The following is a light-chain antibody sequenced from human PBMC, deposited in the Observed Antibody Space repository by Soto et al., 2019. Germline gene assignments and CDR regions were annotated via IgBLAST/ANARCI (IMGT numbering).Light chain of an antibody. CDR2: RTS. J-gene: IGKJ2*01. CDR3: QQYKNWYT. Sequence: IVMTQSPVTLSVSPGERATLSCRASQSVSSNLAWYQQKPGQAPRLLIYRTSTRATGIPARFSGSGSGTEFTLTISALQSEYFAVYYCQQYKNWYTFGQGTKLEIK. CDR1: QSVSSN. V-gene: IGKV3-15*01.